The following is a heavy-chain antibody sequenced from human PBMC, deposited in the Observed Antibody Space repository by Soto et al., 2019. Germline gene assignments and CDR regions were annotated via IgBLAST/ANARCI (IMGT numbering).Heavy chain of an antibody. CDR3: ARILYYSRRDGLDV. J-gene: IGHJ6*02. D-gene: IGHD2-8*01. CDR1: GFTFSNRA. V-gene: IGHV3-23*01. CDR2: ISDSGGTT. Sequence: GSSLRLSCAASGFTFSNRAMAWVRQGPGKGLECVSSISDSGGTTYYADSVKGRFTISRDNSKNTLYLQMNSLRAEDTAMYYCARILYYSRRDGLDVWGQGTTVTVSS.